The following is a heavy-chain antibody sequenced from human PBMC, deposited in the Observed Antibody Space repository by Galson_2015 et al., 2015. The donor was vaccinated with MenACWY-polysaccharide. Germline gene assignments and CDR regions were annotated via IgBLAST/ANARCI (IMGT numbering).Heavy chain of an antibody. CDR3: ARDFLSTVTTRPGY. CDR1: GYTFTSYG. CDR2: ISVYNGNT. V-gene: IGHV1-18*01. J-gene: IGHJ4*02. D-gene: IGHD4-17*01. Sequence: SAKVSCKASGYTFTSYGISWVRQAPGQGLEWMGWISVYNGNTKYAQNLQGRVTMTTDTSTSTAYMELRSLRSDDTAVYYCARDFLSTVTTRPGYWGQGTLVTVSS.